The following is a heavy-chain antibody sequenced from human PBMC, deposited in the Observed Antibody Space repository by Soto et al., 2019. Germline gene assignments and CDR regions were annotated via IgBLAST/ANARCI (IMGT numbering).Heavy chain of an antibody. D-gene: IGHD4-17*01. V-gene: IGHV1-8*01. CDR1: GYIFTNYD. CDR3: ARGIKYGDYSRSFDP. CDR2: INPNSGNT. J-gene: IGHJ5*02. Sequence: QVQLEQSGAEVKKPGASVKVSCKASGYIFTNYDINWVRQATGQGLEYLGWINPNSGNTSYVQKFKGRVTMTRNTSINTAYMELNSLRFEDTAVYYCARGIKYGDYSRSFDPWGQGTLVTVSS.